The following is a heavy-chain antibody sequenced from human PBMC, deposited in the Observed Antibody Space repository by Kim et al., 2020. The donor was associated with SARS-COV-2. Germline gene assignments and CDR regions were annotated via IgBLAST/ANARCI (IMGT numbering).Heavy chain of an antibody. CDR1: GFTFSSYA. J-gene: IGHJ4*02. CDR3: AKDRVWDWLAKPPTFDY. V-gene: IGHV3-23*01. D-gene: IGHD3-9*01. CDR2: ISGSGGST. Sequence: GGSLRLSCAASGFTFSSYAMSWVRQAPGKGLEWVSAISGSGGSTYYADSVKGRFTISRDNSKNTLYLQMNSLIAEDTAVYYCAKDRVWDWLAKPPTFDYWGQGTLVTVSS.